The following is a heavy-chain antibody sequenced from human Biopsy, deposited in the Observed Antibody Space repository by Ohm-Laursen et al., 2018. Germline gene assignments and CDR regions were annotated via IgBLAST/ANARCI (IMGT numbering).Heavy chain of an antibody. CDR2: VMPFFGTA. CDR3: ARHYYDTSGYNWFDP. CDR1: GGTFSSDI. J-gene: IGHJ5*02. V-gene: IGHV1-69*06. Sequence: SSVKVSCKASGGTFSSDIFAWVRQAPGQRPEWMGDVMPFFGTAQYAPKLQGRVSMTAGKTTYTAYMELTSLTSEDTAVYFCARHYYDTSGYNWFDPWGQGTLVTVSS. D-gene: IGHD3-22*01.